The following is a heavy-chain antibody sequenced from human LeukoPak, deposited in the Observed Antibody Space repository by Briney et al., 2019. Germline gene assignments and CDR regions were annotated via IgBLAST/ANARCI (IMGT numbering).Heavy chain of an antibody. D-gene: IGHD2-2*01. CDR3: ARQHYCSTTSCFASGFDP. CDR2: IYNSGGT. Sequence: PSETLSLTCTVSGGSIGIYYWNWIRQPPGKGLEWIGYIYNSGGTVYNPSLKSRVTISVDKSKYQVSLKLSSVTAADTAVYYCARQHYCSTTSCFASGFDPWGQGTLVTVSS. V-gene: IGHV4-59*08. J-gene: IGHJ5*02. CDR1: GGSIGIYY.